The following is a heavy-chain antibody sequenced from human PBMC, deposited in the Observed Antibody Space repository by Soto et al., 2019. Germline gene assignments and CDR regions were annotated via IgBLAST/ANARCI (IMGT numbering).Heavy chain of an antibody. Sequence: SETLSLTCAVCGGSFSGYYWSWIRQPPGKGLEWIGEINHSGSTNYNPSLKSRVTISVDTSKNQFSLKLSSVTAADTAVYYCGRGRYCSGGSCYYTYYFNSWGQGPLVTVSS. J-gene: IGHJ4*02. CDR1: GGSFSGYY. D-gene: IGHD2-15*01. CDR3: GRGRYCSGGSCYYTYYFNS. CDR2: INHSGST. V-gene: IGHV4-34*01.